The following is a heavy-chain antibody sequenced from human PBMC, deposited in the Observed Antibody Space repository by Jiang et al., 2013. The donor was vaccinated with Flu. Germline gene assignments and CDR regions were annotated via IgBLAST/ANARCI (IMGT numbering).Heavy chain of an antibody. V-gene: IGHV3-33*01. CDR3: ATDAGAAAFDM. CDR2: IWGDGSIQ. CDR1: GFTFSRYG. J-gene: IGHJ3*02. D-gene: IGHD3-10*01. Sequence: RSLRLSCVASGFTFSRYGMHWVRQXPGKGLEWVAVIWGDGSIQYYGDSVKGRFTISRDNSKNTLYLQMDSLRAEDTAVYYCATDAGAAAFDMWGQGTMVTVSS.